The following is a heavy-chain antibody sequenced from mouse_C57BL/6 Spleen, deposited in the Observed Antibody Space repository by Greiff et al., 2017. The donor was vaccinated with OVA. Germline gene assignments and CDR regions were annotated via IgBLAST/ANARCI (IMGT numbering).Heavy chain of an antibody. CDR2: IYPGDGDT. CDR1: GYAFSSSW. J-gene: IGHJ1*03. D-gene: IGHD1-1*01. CDR3: ARDYGSSYGWYFDV. Sequence: VQLKESGPELVKPGASVKISCKASGYAFSSSWMNWVKQRPGKGLEWIGRIYPGDGDTNYNGKVKGKATLTADKSSSTAYMQLSSLTSEDSAVYFCARDYGSSYGWYFDVWGTGTTVTVSS. V-gene: IGHV1-82*01.